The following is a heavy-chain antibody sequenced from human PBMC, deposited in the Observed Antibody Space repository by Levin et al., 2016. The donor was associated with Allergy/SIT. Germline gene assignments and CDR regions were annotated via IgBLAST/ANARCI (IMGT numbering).Heavy chain of an antibody. Sequence: GGSLRLSCAASGFTFSSYSMNWVRQAPGKGLEWVSSISSSSSYIYYADSVKGRFTISRDNAKNSLYLQMNSLRAEDTAVYYYHPQTYCGGDCSGWFDPWGQGTLVTVSS. V-gene: IGHV3-21*01. CDR3: HPQTYCGGDCSGWFDP. CDR2: ISSSSSYI. D-gene: IGHD2-21*02. CDR1: GFTFSSYS. J-gene: IGHJ5*02.